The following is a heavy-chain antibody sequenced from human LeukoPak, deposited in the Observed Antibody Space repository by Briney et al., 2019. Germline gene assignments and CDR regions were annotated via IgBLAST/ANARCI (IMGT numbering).Heavy chain of an antibody. J-gene: IGHJ4*02. D-gene: IGHD1-26*01. V-gene: IGHV1-69*05. CDR3: LKSGSYGGWYYYFDY. Sequence: ASVKVSCKASGGTFSSYAISWVRQAPGQGLEWMGGIIPIFGTANYAQKFQGRVTITTDESTSTAYMELSSLRSEDTAVYYCLKSGSYGGWYYYFDYWGQGTLVTVSS. CDR2: IIPIFGTA. CDR1: GGTFSSYA.